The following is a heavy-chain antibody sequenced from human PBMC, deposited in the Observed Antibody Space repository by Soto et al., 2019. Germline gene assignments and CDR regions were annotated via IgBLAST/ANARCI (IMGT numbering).Heavy chain of an antibody. V-gene: IGHV4-4*02. CDR3: ASRDPGTSVDY. Sequence: SETLSLTCAVSGGSFTSNNWWTWVRQPPGQGLEWIGEIYRTGSTNYNPSLKSRVTISLDKSENQFSLKVTSLTAADTAVYYCASRDPGTSVDYWGKGTLVTVS. CDR1: GGSFTSNNW. D-gene: IGHD1-7*01. CDR2: IYRTGST. J-gene: IGHJ4*02.